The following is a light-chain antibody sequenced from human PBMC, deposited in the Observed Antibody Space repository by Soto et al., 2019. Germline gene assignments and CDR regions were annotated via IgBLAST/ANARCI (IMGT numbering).Light chain of an antibody. CDR2: DAS. Sequence: DIRMTQSPSTLSTSVGYRVTITRRASQNIRGWLAWYQQKPGKAPKLLIYDASTLESGVPSRFSGSGSGTEFTLTISSLQPEDFATYYCQQYNSYSWTFGQGTTVAIK. CDR1: QNIRGW. CDR3: QQYNSYSWT. J-gene: IGKJ1*01. V-gene: IGKV1-5*01.